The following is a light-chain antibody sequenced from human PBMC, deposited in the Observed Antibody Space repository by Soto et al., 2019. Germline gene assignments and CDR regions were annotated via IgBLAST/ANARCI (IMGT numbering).Light chain of an antibody. CDR1: SSNIGAGYD. CDR2: GNS. V-gene: IGLV1-40*01. J-gene: IGLJ2*01. CDR3: QSYDSSLREV. Sequence: QSVLTQPPSVSGAPGQRVTISCTGSSSNIGAGYDVHWYQQLPGTAPKLLIYGNSNRPSGVPDRVSGSKSGTSASLAITGLQSEDGADYYCQSYDSSLREVFGGGTKLTVL.